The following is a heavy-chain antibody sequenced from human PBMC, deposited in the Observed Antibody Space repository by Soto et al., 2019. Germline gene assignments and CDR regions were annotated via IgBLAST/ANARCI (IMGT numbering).Heavy chain of an antibody. CDR1: GGSFSAYY. CDR2: IDHSGST. J-gene: IGHJ6*02. D-gene: IGHD3-22*01. Sequence: SETLSLTCAVYGGSFSAYYWSWIGQPPGKGLEWIGEIDHSGSTNYNPSLESRVTISVDTSKNQFSLKVSSVTAADTAVYHCARTDRAIFYGMDVWGQGTTLTV. CDR3: ARTDRAIFYGMDV. V-gene: IGHV4-34*01.